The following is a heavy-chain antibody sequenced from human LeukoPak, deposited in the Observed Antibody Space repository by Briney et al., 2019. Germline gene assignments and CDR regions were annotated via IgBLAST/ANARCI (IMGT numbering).Heavy chain of an antibody. V-gene: IGHV3-30*02. CDR2: IRYDGSNK. J-gene: IGHJ4*02. CDR3: ARGDYYDNSCYPPRDY. Sequence: GGSLRLSCIASGFTFSIYGMHWVRQAPGKGLEWVAFIRYDGSNKYYADSVRGRFTISRDNSRNTLYLQMNSLRDEDTAVYYCARGDYYDNSCYPPRDYWGQGTLVTVSS. D-gene: IGHD3-22*01. CDR1: GFTFSIYG.